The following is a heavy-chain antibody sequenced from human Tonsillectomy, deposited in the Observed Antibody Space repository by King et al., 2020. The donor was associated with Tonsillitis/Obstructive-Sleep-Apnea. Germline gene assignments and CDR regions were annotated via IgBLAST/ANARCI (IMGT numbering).Heavy chain of an antibody. J-gene: IGHJ5*02. V-gene: IGHV1-69*01. CDR2: IIPIFGTA. D-gene: IGHD6-19*01. Sequence: VQLVESGAEVKKPGSSVTVSCKASGGTFSSYAISWVRQAPGQGLEWMGGIIPIFGTANYAQKFQGRVTITADESTSTAYMELSSLRSEDTAVYYCAGVGLIAVAGRVWFDPWGQGTLVTVSS. CDR1: GGTFSSYA. CDR3: AGVGLIAVAGRVWFDP.